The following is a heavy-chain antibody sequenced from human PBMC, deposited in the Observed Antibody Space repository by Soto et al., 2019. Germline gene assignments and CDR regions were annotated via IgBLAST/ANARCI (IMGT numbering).Heavy chain of an antibody. D-gene: IGHD3-16*01. Sequence: SETLSLTCTVSGGSISSSSYYWGWIRQPPGKGLEWIGSIYYSGSTYYNPSLKSRVTISVDTSKNQFSLKLSSVTAADTAVYYCARHVMISGSFDYWGQGTLVTVSS. CDR1: GGSISSSSYY. V-gene: IGHV4-39*01. CDR2: IYYSGST. CDR3: ARHVMISGSFDY. J-gene: IGHJ4*02.